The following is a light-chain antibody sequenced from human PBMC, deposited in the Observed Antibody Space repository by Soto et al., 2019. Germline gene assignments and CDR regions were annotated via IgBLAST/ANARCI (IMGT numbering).Light chain of an antibody. V-gene: IGLV3-21*02. CDR3: QVSDSSSDHQV. CDR1: NLGSTT. J-gene: IGLJ1*01. Sequence: SYELTQPPSVSVAPGQTARITCGGSNLGSTTVHWYQQKPGQAPVLVVYDDTDRPSGIPERFSGSNSGNTATLTIAWVEAGDEADYYCQVSDSSSDHQVFGSGTKVTVL. CDR2: DDT.